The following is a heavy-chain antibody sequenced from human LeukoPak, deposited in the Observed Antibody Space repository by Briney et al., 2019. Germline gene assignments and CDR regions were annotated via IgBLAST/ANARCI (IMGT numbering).Heavy chain of an antibody. CDR2: IYYSGST. Sequence: RSSETLSLTCTVSGGSISSYYWSWIRQPPGKGLEWIGYIYYSGSTNYNPSLKSRVTISVDTSKNQFSLKLSSVTAADTAVYYCARSEMYYYDSSGYYPKYFQHWGQGTLVTVSS. V-gene: IGHV4-59*01. J-gene: IGHJ1*01. CDR3: ARSEMYYYDSSGYYPKYFQH. D-gene: IGHD3-22*01. CDR1: GGSISSYY.